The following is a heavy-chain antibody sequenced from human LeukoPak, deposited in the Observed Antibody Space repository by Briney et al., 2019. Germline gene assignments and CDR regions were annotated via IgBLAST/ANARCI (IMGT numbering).Heavy chain of an antibody. CDR1: GFTFSNYG. CDR2: ISYDGSNK. D-gene: IGHD3-10*01. V-gene: IGHV3-30*19. CDR3: AREWSTMVRGAAAPNLWGYFRH. Sequence: PGGSLRLSCAASGFTFSNYGMHWVRQAPGKGLEWVAVISYDGSNKYYADSVKGRFTISRDNSKNTLYLQMNSLRPEDTAVFYCAREWSTMVRGAAAPNLWGYFRHWGQGTLVTVSS. J-gene: IGHJ1*01.